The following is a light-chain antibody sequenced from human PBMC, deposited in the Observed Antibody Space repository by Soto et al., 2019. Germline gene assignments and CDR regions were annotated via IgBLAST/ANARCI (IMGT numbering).Light chain of an antibody. CDR1: SSDVGGYNY. CDR2: EVS. CDR3: SSYTSSTAYV. Sequence: LTQPASVSGSPGQSITISCTGTSSDVGGYNYVSWYQLHPGKAPKLMVYEVSNRPSGVSNRFSGSKTGNTASLTISGLQAEDEADYYCSSYTSSTAYVFGTGTKVTVL. J-gene: IGLJ1*01. V-gene: IGLV2-14*01.